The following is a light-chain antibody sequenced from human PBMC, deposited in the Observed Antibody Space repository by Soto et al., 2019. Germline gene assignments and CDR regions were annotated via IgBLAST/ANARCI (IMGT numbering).Light chain of an antibody. CDR2: GNS. CDR1: SSNIGAGYD. J-gene: IGLJ1*01. CDR3: QSYDSSLSGYV. Sequence: QSVLTHPPSVSGAPWHRVTISFTGSSSNIGAGYDVHWYQQLPGTAPKLLIYGNSNRPSGVPDRFSGSKSGTSASLAITGLQAEDEADYYCQSYDSSLSGYVFGTGTKVTVL. V-gene: IGLV1-40*01.